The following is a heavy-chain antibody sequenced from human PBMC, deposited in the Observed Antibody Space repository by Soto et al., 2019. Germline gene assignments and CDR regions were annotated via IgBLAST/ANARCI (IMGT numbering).Heavy chain of an antibody. Sequence: QVQVVESGGGVVQPGRSLRLSCAASGFTFSSYGMHWVRQAPGKGLEWVSFISYDGNNKYYADSVKGRFTISRDNSKNTVYLQMNSLRDEDTALHYCARESGFCITTSCSVSYYFYGMDVWGQGTTVTVSS. CDR2: ISYDGNNK. CDR3: ARESGFCITTSCSVSYYFYGMDV. J-gene: IGHJ6*02. V-gene: IGHV3-30*19. CDR1: GFTFSSYG. D-gene: IGHD2-2*01.